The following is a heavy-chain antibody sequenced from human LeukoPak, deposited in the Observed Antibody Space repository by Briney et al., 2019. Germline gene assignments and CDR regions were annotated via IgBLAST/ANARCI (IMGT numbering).Heavy chain of an antibody. CDR1: GFTFSSYS. Sequence: GGSLRLSCAASGFTFSSYSMNWVRQAPGKGLEWVSYISSSSSTIYYADSVKGRFTISRDNAKNSLYLQMNSLRAEDTAVYYCARDYYGLDGYWGQGTLDTVSS. CDR2: ISSSSSTI. J-gene: IGHJ4*02. CDR3: ARDYYGLDGY. D-gene: IGHD3-10*01. V-gene: IGHV3-48*04.